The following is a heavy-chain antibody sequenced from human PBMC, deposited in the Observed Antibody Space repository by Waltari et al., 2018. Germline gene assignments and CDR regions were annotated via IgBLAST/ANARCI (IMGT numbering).Heavy chain of an antibody. V-gene: IGHV4-59*11. CDR2: IYYSGST. J-gene: IGHJ4*02. CDR3: ARDIPGIAAAGKGGYFDY. D-gene: IGHD6-13*01. CDR1: GGSISSHY. Sequence: QVQLQESGPGLVKPSETLSLTCTVSGGSISSHYWSWIRQPPGKGLEWIGYIYYSGSTNYNPSLKSRVTISVDTSKNQFSLKLSSVTAADTAVYYCARDIPGIAAAGKGGYFDYWGQGTLVTVSS.